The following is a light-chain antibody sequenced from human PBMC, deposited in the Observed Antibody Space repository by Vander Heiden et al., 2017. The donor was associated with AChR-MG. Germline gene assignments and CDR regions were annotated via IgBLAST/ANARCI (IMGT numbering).Light chain of an antibody. Sequence: SYVLTQPSSVSVAPGPPASITCGGKYIGDISVHWYQQKPGQAPVLVVYDDSDRPSGIPERFSGSNSGNTATLTISRVEAGDEADYYCQVWDSTNDHAVFGGGTKLTVL. V-gene: IGLV3-21*02. CDR3: QVWDSTNDHAV. CDR2: DDS. J-gene: IGLJ2*01. CDR1: YIGDIS.